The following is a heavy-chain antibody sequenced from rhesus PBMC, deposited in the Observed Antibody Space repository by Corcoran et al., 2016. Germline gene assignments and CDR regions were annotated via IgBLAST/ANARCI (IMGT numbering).Heavy chain of an antibody. CDR1: GYTFTDYY. CDR2: VDPEDGEA. V-gene: IGHV1-111*02. Sequence: EVQLVQSGAEVKKPGASVKISCKASGYTFTDYYLHWVRQAPGKGLERMGRVDPEDGEAIHQQKFQDRVTITADTSTDTAYMELSSLRSEDTAVYYCARSITGTTDYWGQGVLVTVSS. J-gene: IGHJ4*01. D-gene: IGHD1-26*01. CDR3: ARSITGTTDY.